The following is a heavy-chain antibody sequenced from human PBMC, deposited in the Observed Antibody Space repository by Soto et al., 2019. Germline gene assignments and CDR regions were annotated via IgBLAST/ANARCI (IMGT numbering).Heavy chain of an antibody. V-gene: IGHV3-23*01. D-gene: IGHD5-12*01. CDR3: VREGRGSFDF. Sequence: GGSLRLSCASSVFIFTNYAMNCVRQSPGKWLEWVSVIGGRGNSAYYADSVQGRFTISRDNSKNTLSLQMSSLTADDTAIYYCVREGRGSFDFWGRATMLIGS. CDR1: VFIFTNYA. CDR2: IGGRGNSA. J-gene: IGHJ3*01.